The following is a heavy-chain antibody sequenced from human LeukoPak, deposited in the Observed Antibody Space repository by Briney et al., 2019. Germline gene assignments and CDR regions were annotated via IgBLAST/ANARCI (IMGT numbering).Heavy chain of an antibody. CDR3: ARGPSTWWWKDY. CDR2: IYYSGST. J-gene: IGHJ4*02. V-gene: IGHV4-39*07. CDR1: GGSISSSSYY. Sequence: SETLSLTCTVSGGSISSSSYYWGWIRQPPGKGLEWIGSIYYSGSTYYNPSLKSRVAISVDTSKNQFSLKLSSVTAADTAVYYCARGPSTWWWKDYWGQGTLVTVSS. D-gene: IGHD2-21*01.